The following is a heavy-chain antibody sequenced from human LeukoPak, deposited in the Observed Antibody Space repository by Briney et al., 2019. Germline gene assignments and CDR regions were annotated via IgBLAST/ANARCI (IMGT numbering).Heavy chain of an antibody. CDR1: GFTFSDYY. D-gene: IGHD1-26*01. CDR2: ISSGSNTI. CDR3: ARDRSSYSDS. V-gene: IGHV3-11*04. Sequence: GGSLRLSCAASGFTFSDYYMSWIRQAPGKGLEWISYISSGSNTIFYADSVHGRFTISRVNSKNSLFLQMNSLRAVETAVYFCARDRSSYSDSWGQGTLVTVSS. J-gene: IGHJ5*02.